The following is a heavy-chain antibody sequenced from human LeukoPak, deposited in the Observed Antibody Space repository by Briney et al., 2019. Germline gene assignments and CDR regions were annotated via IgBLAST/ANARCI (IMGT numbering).Heavy chain of an antibody. V-gene: IGHV4-59*08. CDR1: GVSISSYY. J-gene: IGHJ4*02. D-gene: IGHD5-12*01. CDR3: ARLPRGATIKYFDY. CDR2: IYYSGST. Sequence: SETLSLTCTVSGVSISSYYWSWIRQPPGKGLEWIGYIYYSGSTNYNPSLKSRVTISVDTSKNQFSLKLSSVTAADTAVYYCARLPRGATIKYFDYWGQGTLVTVSS.